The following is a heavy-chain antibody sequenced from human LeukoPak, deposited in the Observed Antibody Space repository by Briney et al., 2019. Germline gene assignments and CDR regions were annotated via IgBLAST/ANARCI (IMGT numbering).Heavy chain of an antibody. Sequence: SETLSLTCTVSGGSISSYYWSWIRQPPGKGLEWIEYIYYSGSTNYNPSLKSRVTISVDTSKNQFSLKLSSVTAADTAVYYCARGQWLPVFDFWGQGTLVTVSS. J-gene: IGHJ4*02. CDR3: ARGQWLPVFDF. V-gene: IGHV4-59*08. CDR1: GGSISSYY. CDR2: IYYSGST. D-gene: IGHD3-22*01.